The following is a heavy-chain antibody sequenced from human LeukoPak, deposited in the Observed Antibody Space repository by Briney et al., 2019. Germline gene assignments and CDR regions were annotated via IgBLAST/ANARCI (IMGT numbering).Heavy chain of an antibody. CDR1: GGSFSGYY. J-gene: IGHJ4*02. D-gene: IGHD2-21*02. V-gene: IGHV4-34*01. Sequence: SETLSLTCAVYGGSFSGYYWSWIRQPPGKGLEWIGEINHSGSTNYNPSLKSRVTISVDTFKNQFSLKLSSVTAADTAVYYCARALPAYCGGDCYADQYYCDYWGQGTLVTVSS. CDR2: INHSGST. CDR3: ARALPAYCGGDCYADQYYCDY.